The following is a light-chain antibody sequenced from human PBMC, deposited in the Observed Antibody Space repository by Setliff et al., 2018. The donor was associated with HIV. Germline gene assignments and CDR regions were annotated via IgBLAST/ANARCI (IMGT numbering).Light chain of an antibody. CDR2: EDN. V-gene: IGLV2-23*02. J-gene: IGLJ2*01. CDR1: NSDVESYNL. Sequence: QSALTQDASVSGSPGQSTTITCTGTNSDVESYNLVSWYQQHPGKAPKLSIYEDNKRPSGVSNRFSGSKSGNTASLTISGLLAEDEADYHCCSYAGSSSFQFGGGTKVTVL. CDR3: CSYAGSSSFQ.